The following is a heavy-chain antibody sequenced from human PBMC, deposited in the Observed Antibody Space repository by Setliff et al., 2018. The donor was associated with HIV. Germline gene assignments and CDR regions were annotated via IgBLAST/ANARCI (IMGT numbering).Heavy chain of an antibody. CDR1: GYTFSTYG. J-gene: IGHJ3*02. V-gene: IGHV1-18*01. CDR3: ARDRGVYCISSSCYSPVDAFDI. CDR2: ISAYNGIT. D-gene: IGHD2-2*01. Sequence: ASVKVSCKASGYTFSTYGISWVRQAPGQGLEWMGWISAYNGITNYAQKLQGRVTVTTDTSTSTAYVELRSLRSDDTAVYYCARDRGVYCISSSCYSPVDAFDIWGQGTMVTVSS.